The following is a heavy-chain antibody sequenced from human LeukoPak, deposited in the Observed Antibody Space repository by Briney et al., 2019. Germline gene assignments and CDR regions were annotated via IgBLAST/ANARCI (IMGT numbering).Heavy chain of an antibody. J-gene: IGHJ4*02. CDR1: GFTFSSYA. Sequence: GGSLRLSCAASGFTFSSYAMSWVRQAPGKGLEWVSAISGSGGSTYYADSVKGRFTISRDNSKNTLYLQMNSLRAEDTAVYYCAKDVDIVATIRGLLDYWGQGTLVTVSS. CDR3: AKDVDIVATIRGLLDY. V-gene: IGHV3-23*01. CDR2: ISGSGGST. D-gene: IGHD5-12*01.